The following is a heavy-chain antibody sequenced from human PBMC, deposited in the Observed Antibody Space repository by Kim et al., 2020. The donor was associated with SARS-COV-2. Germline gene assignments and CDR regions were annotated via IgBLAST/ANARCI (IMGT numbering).Heavy chain of an antibody. V-gene: IGHV3-30*01. Sequence: ADPVRGGCTIPRDKSKNTLYVQMNSLRAEDRAVYYCARSRSGSYLGAFDIWGQGTMVTVSS. J-gene: IGHJ3*02. D-gene: IGHD1-26*01. CDR3: ARSRSGSYLGAFDI.